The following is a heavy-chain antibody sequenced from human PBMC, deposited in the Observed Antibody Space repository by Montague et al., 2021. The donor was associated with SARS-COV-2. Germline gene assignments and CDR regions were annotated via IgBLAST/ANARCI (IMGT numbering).Heavy chain of an antibody. D-gene: IGHD6-13*01. J-gene: IGHJ5*02. CDR2: LYYSGXX. V-gene: IGHV4-39*02. CDR1: GGSISSSSYY. CDR3: AREEMKYSSSWSTGGNWFDP. Sequence: SETLSLTCTVSGGSISSSSYYWGWIRQPPGKGLEWDGSLYYSGXXXYTXXXKXRVTISVDTSKNQFSLKLIAVTAADTAVYYCAREEMKYSSSWSTGGNWFDPWGQGTLVTVSS.